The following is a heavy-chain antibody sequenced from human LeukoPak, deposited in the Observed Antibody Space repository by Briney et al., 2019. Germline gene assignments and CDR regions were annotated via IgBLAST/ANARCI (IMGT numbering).Heavy chain of an antibody. V-gene: IGHV3-30*03. D-gene: IGHD4-23*01. CDR1: GFTFSNYW. CDR2: ISYDGSYK. CDR3: ARGARKGDDYGGFFDY. Sequence: GGSLRLSCAASGFTFSNYWMHWVRQAPGKGLEWVAVISYDGSYKDYADSVKGRFTVSRDNSKSTLYLQMNSLRAEDTAVYYCARGARKGDDYGGFFDYWGQGTLVTVSS. J-gene: IGHJ4*02.